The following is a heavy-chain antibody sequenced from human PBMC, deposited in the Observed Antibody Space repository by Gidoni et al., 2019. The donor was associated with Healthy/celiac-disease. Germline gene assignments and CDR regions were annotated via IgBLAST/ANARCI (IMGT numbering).Heavy chain of an antibody. D-gene: IGHD2-15*01. CDR1: GFTFSSYA. V-gene: IGHV3-23*01. CDR3: AKDRCSGGSCYYLFDY. CDR2: ISGSGGST. J-gene: IGHJ4*02. Sequence: EVQLLESGGGLVQPGGSLRLSCAASGFTFSSYAMSWVRQAPGKGLEWVSAISGSGGSTYYADSVKGRFTISRDNSKNTLYLQMNSLRAEDTAVYYCAKDRCSGGSCYYLFDYWGQGTLVTVSS.